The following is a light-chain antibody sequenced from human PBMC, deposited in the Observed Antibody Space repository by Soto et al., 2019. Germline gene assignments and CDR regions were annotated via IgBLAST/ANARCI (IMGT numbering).Light chain of an antibody. CDR1: SSDVGGYNY. CDR2: EVS. J-gene: IGLJ1*01. Sequence: QSVLTQPASVSGSPGQSITISCTGTSSDVGGYNYVSWYQQHPGKAPKLMIYEVSNRPSGVSNRFSGSKSGNTASLTISGRQAEDEADYYCSSYTSSSTLYVFGTGTKATVL. V-gene: IGLV2-14*01. CDR3: SSYTSSSTLYV.